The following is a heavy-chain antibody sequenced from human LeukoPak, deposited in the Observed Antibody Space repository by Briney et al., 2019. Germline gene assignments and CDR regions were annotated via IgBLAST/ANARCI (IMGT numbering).Heavy chain of an antibody. J-gene: IGHJ4*02. V-gene: IGHV3-30*04. CDR3: ARTPSITMVRGLIITNNIPTYYFDY. Sequence: GGSLRLSCAASGFTFSSYAMHWVRQAPGKGLEWVAVISYDGSNKYYADSVKGRFTISRDNSKNTLYLQMNSLRAEDTAVYYCARTPSITMVRGLIITNNIPTYYFDYWGQGTLVTVSS. D-gene: IGHD3-10*01. CDR1: GFTFSSYA. CDR2: ISYDGSNK.